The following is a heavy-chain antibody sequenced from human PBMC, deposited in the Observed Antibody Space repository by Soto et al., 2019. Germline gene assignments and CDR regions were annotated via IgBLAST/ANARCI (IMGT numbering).Heavy chain of an antibody. CDR2: IIPIFGTA. Sequence: VASVKVSCKASGGTFSSYAISWVRQAPGQGLEWMGGIIPIFGTANYAQKFQGRVTITADESTSTAYMELSSLRSEDTAVYYCAREQGYYYDSSGYRGNKYYFDYWG. CDR1: GGTFSSYA. D-gene: IGHD3-22*01. J-gene: IGHJ4*01. V-gene: IGHV1-69*13. CDR3: AREQGYYYDSSGYRGNKYYFDY.